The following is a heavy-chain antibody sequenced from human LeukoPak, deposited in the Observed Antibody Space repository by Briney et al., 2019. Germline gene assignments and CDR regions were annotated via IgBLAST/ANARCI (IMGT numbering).Heavy chain of an antibody. CDR1: GGSFSGYY. D-gene: IGHD3-3*01. V-gene: IGHV4-34*09. Sequence: SETLSLTCAVYGGSFSGYYWSWIRQPPGKGLEWIGEINHSGSTYYNPSLKSRVTISVDTSKNQFSLKLSSVTAADTAVYYCARAVADLYYFDYWGQGTLVTVSS. CDR3: ARAVADLYYFDY. J-gene: IGHJ4*02. CDR2: INHSGST.